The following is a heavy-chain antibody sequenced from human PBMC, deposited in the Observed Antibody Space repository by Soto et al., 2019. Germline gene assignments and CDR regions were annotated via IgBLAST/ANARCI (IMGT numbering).Heavy chain of an antibody. CDR2: IYYSGST. J-gene: IGHJ5*02. D-gene: IGHD1-26*01. CDR1: GGSITSSSYY. Sequence: PSETLSLTCTVSGGSITSSSYYWGWIRQPPGKGLEWIGSIYYSGSTYYNQSLKNRVTISVDTSKNQFSLKLISVTAADTAVYYCATQEVGGSYVYTFDPWGQGTLVTVSS. CDR3: ATQEVGGSYVYTFDP. V-gene: IGHV4-39*01.